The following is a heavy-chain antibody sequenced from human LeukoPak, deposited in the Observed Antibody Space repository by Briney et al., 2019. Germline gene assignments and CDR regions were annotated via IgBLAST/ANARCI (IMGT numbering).Heavy chain of an antibody. CDR3: AAVINSEGSSGLYNWFDP. CDR1: GFTFTSSS. D-gene: IGHD6-19*01. CDR2: IVVGSGNT. J-gene: IGHJ5*02. Sequence: GTSVKLSCKASGFTFTSSSLQWWRQPRAQRLGWIGWIVVGSGNTNCAPKFQEGVTITRDMSTSTSYMELSSLSSEDTAVYYCAAVINSEGSSGLYNWFDPWGQGTLVTVSS. V-gene: IGHV1-58*01.